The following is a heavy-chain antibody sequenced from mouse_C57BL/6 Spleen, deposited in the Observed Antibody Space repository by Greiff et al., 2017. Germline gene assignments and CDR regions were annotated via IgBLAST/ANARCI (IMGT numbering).Heavy chain of an antibody. D-gene: IGHD1-1*01. J-gene: IGHJ4*01. CDR1: GYAFSSYW. CDR3: ARSYYYGSNYAMDY. V-gene: IGHV1-80*01. CDR2: IYPGDGDT. Sequence: VMLVESGAELVKPGASVKISCKASGYAFSSYWMNWVKQRPGKGLEWIGQIYPGDGDTNYNGKFKGKATLTADKSSSTAYMQLSSLTSEDSAVYFCARSYYYGSNYAMDYWGQGTSVTVSS.